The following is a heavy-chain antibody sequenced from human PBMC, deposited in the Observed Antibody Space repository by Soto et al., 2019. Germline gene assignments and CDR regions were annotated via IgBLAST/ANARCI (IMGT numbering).Heavy chain of an antibody. V-gene: IGHV1-69*05. CDR1: GGTFSSYA. J-gene: IGHJ6*02. Sequence: ASVKVSCKASGGTFSSYAISWVRQAPGQGLEWMGGIIPIFGSTSYAQKFQGRVTMTRDTSTSTVYMELSSLRSEDTAVYYCARDRRVKAAADYYYYYGMDVWGQGTTVTVSS. CDR2: IIPIFGST. D-gene: IGHD6-13*01. CDR3: ARDRRVKAAADYYYYYGMDV.